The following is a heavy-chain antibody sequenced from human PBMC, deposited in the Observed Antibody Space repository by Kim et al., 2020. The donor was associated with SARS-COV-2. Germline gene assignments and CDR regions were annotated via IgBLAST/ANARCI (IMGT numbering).Heavy chain of an antibody. CDR2: IYYSGST. D-gene: IGHD3-10*01. CDR3: ARRAVVDDMVRGVGAAAFDT. CDR1: GGSISSSSYY. V-gene: IGHV4-39*01. J-gene: IGHJ3*02. Sequence: SETLSLTCTVSGGSISSSSYYWGWIRQPPGKGLEWIGSIYYSGSTYYNPSLKSRVTISVDTSKNKFSLKLSSVTAADTAVYYCARRAVVDDMVRGVGAAAFDTWGQGTMVTVSS.